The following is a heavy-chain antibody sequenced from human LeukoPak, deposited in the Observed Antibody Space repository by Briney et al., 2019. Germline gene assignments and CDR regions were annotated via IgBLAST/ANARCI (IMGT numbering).Heavy chain of an antibody. D-gene: IGHD3-22*01. V-gene: IGHV3-48*01. CDR1: GFTFSSYS. J-gene: IGHJ6*03. Sequence: GGSLRLSCAASGFTFSSYSMNWLRQAPGKELEGVSYISSSSSTIYYAASLKGRFTISRDNAKNSLYLQMNSLRAEDTAVYYCARDFYDSSGYYYVSYYYYYYMDVWGKGTTVTVSS. CDR2: ISSSSSTI. CDR3: ARDFYDSSGYYYVSYYYYYYMDV.